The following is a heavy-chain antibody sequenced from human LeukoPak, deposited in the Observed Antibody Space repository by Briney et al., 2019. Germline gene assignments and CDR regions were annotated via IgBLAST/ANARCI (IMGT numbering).Heavy chain of an antibody. CDR1: GFIFSSYA. V-gene: IGHV3-30-3*01. J-gene: IGHJ4*02. CDR2: ISYDGSNK. Sequence: GGSLRLSCAASGFIFSSYAMHWVRQAPGKGLEWVAVISYDGSNKYYADSVKGRFTISRDNSKNTLYLQMNSLRAEDTAVYYCARSTPMIRGVTGDYWGQGTLVTVSS. CDR3: ARSTPMIRGVTGDY. D-gene: IGHD3-10*01.